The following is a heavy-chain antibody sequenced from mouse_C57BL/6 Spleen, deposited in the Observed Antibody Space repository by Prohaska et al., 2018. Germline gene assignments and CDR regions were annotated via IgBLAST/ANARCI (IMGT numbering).Heavy chain of an antibody. J-gene: IGHJ2*01. D-gene: IGHD1-3*01. CDR2: IRLKSDNYET. CDR3: TAPAGSSDY. Sequence: EVKLEESGGGLVQPGGSMKLSCVASGFTFSNYWMNWVRQSPEKGLEWVAQIRLKSDNYETHYAESVKGRFTISRDDSKSSVYLQMNNVRAEDTGIYYCTAPAGSSDYWGQGTTLTVSS. CDR1: GFTFSNYW. V-gene: IGHV6-3*01.